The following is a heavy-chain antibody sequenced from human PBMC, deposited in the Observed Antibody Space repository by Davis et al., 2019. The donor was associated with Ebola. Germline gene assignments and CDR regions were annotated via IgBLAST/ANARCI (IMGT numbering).Heavy chain of an antibody. V-gene: IGHV3-30-3*01. J-gene: IGHJ4*02. CDR3: ARDKEEGFDY. Sequence: GESLKISCAASGFTFSSYAMHWVRQAPGKGLEWVAVISYDGSNKYYADSVKGRFTISRDNSKNTLYLQMNSLRAEDTAVYYCARDKEEGFDYWGQGTLVTVSS. CDR1: GFTFSSYA. CDR2: ISYDGSNK.